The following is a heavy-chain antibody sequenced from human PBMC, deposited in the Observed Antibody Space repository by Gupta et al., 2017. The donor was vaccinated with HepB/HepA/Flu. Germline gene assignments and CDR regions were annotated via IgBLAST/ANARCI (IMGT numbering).Heavy chain of an antibody. D-gene: IGHD3-3*01. CDR2: IGSDMRQ. J-gene: IGHJ6*03. V-gene: IGHV3-23*01. CDR3: AKDLWFWSGMDV. CDR1: GFTLGCHA. Sequence: EVQLLESGGDLVQPGGSLGLSCAVPGFTLGCHAIGWVRQAQGKGLEWVSGIGSDMRQHYTDAVRGRFTISRDNSEKRVYLQMNSLRVEDTAVYYCAKDLWFWSGMDVWGKGTTVTVSS.